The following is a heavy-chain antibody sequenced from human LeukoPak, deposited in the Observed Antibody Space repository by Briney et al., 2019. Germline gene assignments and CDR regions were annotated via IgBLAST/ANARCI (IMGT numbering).Heavy chain of an antibody. CDR3: ARFSSYYDSSGYSRYYFDY. CDR2: IYTSGST. Sequence: SETLSLTCTVSGGSISSGSYYWSWIRQTAGKGLEWIGRIYTSGSTNYNPSLKSRVTISVDTSKNQFSLKLSSVTAADTAVYYCARFSSYYDSSGYSRYYFDYWGQGTLVTVSS. V-gene: IGHV4-61*02. D-gene: IGHD3-22*01. CDR1: GGSISSGSYY. J-gene: IGHJ4*02.